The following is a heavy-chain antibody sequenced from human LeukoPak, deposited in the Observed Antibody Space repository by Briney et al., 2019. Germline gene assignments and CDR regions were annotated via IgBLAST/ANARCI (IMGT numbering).Heavy chain of an antibody. V-gene: IGHV3-21*01. CDR1: GFTFSSYS. Sequence: GGSLRLSCAASGFTFSSYSMNWVRQAPGKGLEWVSAIGSSSSYIYYADSVKGRFTISRDNAKNSLYLQMNSLRAEDTAVYYCARDLPGGAKAFNIWGLGTMDIVSS. CDR3: ARDLPGGAKAFNI. CDR2: IGSSSSYI. J-gene: IGHJ3*02. D-gene: IGHD3-16*01.